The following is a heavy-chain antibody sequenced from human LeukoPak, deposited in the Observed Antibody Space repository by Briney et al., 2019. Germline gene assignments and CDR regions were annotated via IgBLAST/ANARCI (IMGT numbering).Heavy chain of an antibody. D-gene: IGHD2-15*01. V-gene: IGHV3-23*01. J-gene: IGHJ4*02. CDR2: ISGSGGGT. CDR3: VKDKYPVVVAATLDY. Sequence: GGSLRLSCAASGFTFTSYAMSWVRQAPGKGLEWVSLISGSGGGTYYADSVKGRFTVSRDNSKNMLYLQMNSLRAEDTAVYYCVKDKYPVVVAATLDYWGQGILVTFSS. CDR1: GFTFTSYA.